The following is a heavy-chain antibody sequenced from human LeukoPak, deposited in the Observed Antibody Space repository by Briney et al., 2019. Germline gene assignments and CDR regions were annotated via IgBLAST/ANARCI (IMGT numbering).Heavy chain of an antibody. CDR2: ISSSSSTI. J-gene: IGHJ4*02. CDR3: VRVDYDILTGYQNYFKY. CDR1: GFTFSIYS. Sequence: GGTLRLSCAASGFTFSIYSMNWVRQAPGKGLEWVSYISSSSSTILYADSVKGRFTISRDNAKNSLYLQMNSLRAEDTAVYYCVRVDYDILTGYQNYFKYWGQGTLVTVSS. V-gene: IGHV3-48*01. D-gene: IGHD3-9*01.